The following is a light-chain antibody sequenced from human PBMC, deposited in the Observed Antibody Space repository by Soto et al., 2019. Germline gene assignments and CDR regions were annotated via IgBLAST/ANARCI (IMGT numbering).Light chain of an antibody. CDR3: AAWEDSLNGWV. CDR1: SSNIGSNT. CDR2: SND. J-gene: IGLJ3*02. Sequence: QSVLTQAPSASGTPGQRVTISCSGSSSNIGSNTVSWYQQVPGTAAKLLFYSNDQRTSGVPDRFSGAKSGTSASLAIGGRQSEDEADYYCAAWEDSLNGWVFGGGTKLTVL. V-gene: IGLV1-44*01.